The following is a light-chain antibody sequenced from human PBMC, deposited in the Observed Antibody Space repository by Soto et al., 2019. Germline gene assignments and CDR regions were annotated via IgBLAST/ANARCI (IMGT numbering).Light chain of an antibody. CDR2: DAS. J-gene: IGKJ5*01. CDR1: QSVSSY. CDR3: QQRSNWPIT. V-gene: IGKV3-11*01. Sequence: EIVLTQSPATLYLSPGERATLSCRASQSVSSYLAWYQQKPGQDPRLLIYDASNRATGIPARFSGSGSGTDFTLTISSLAPEAFAVYYCQQRSNWPITFGKGTRLEIQ.